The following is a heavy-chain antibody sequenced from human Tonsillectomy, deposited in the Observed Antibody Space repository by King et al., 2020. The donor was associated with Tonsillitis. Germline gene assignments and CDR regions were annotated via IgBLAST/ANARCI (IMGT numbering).Heavy chain of an antibody. D-gene: IGHD6-13*01. CDR2: IYWDDDK. J-gene: IGHJ4*02. V-gene: IGHV2-5*02. CDR1: GFSLSTSGVG. CDR3: AHSRSSSGYVRGDYFDY. Sequence: ITLKESGPTLVKPTQTLTLTCTFSGFSLSTSGVGVGWIRQPPGKALEWLALIYWDDDKRYSPSLRSRLTITKDTSKNQVVLAMTNVDPVDTATYYCAHSRSSSGYVRGDYFDYWGQGTLVTVSS.